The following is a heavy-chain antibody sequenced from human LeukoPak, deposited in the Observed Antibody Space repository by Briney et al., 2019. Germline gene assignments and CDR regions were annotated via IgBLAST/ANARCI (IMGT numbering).Heavy chain of an antibody. CDR3: AGVRAAAGTNYYYYMDV. J-gene: IGHJ6*03. Sequence: SVKVSCKASGGTFSRYAISWVRQAPGQGLEWMGGIIPIFGTANYAQKFQGRVTITTDESTSTAYMELSSQRSEDTAVYYCAGVRAAAGTNYYYYMDVWGKGTTVTVSS. D-gene: IGHD6-13*01. CDR2: IIPIFGTA. CDR1: GGTFSRYA. V-gene: IGHV1-69*05.